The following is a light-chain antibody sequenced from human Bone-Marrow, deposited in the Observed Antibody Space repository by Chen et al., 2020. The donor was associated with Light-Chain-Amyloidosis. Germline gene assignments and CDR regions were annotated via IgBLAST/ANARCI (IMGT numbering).Light chain of an antibody. CDR1: DLPTKY. Sequence: SYELTPPPSVSVSPVQTARITCSGADLPTKYAYWYQQKPGQPPVLVILGDTDRPSGISERVSGDSSGTTATLTISGVQAEDEADYHCQSADSSGTYEVIFGGGAKLTVL. CDR3: QSADSSGTYEVI. V-gene: IGLV3-25*03. J-gene: IGLJ2*01. CDR2: GDT.